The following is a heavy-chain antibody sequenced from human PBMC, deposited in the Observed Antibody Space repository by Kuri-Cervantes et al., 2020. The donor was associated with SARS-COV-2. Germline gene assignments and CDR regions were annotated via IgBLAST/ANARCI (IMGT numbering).Heavy chain of an antibody. D-gene: IGHD3-10*01. Sequence: SETLSLTCAVSGGSISSSNWWSWVRQPPGKGLEWIGEIYHSGSTNYNPSLKSRVTISVDTSKNQFSLKLSSVTAADTAVYYCARGHYGSGSYYSAPFDYWGQGTLVTVSS. CDR3: ARGHYGSGSYYSAPFDY. CDR1: GGSISSSNW. V-gene: IGHV4-4*02. CDR2: IYHSGST. J-gene: IGHJ4*02.